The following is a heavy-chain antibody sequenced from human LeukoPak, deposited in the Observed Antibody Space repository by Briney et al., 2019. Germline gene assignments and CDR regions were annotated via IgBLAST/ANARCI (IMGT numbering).Heavy chain of an antibody. CDR1: GYTFTSYG. Sequence: GASVKVSCKASGYTFTSYGISWVRQAPGQGLEWMGWISAYNGNTNYAQKLQGRVTMTTDTSTSTAYMELRSLRSDDTAVYYCARDNMVPPGSSSWYRTDYYYYYMDVWGKGTTVTVSS. V-gene: IGHV1-18*01. J-gene: IGHJ6*03. CDR3: ARDNMVPPGSSSWYRTDYYYYYMDV. CDR2: ISAYNGNT. D-gene: IGHD6-13*01.